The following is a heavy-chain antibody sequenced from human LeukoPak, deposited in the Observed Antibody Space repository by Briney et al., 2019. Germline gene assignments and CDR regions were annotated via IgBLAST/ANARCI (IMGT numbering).Heavy chain of an antibody. CDR1: GFTFSSYW. CDR3: ARGARGWNDGDYYYYMDV. J-gene: IGHJ6*03. V-gene: IGHV3-7*01. D-gene: IGHD1-1*01. CDR2: IKQDGSEK. Sequence: HPGGSLRLSCAASGFTFSSYWMSWVRQAPGKGLEWVANIKQDGSEKYYVDSVKGRFTISRDNAKNSLYLQMNSLRAEDTAVYYCARGARGWNDGDYYYYMDVWGKGTTVTVSS.